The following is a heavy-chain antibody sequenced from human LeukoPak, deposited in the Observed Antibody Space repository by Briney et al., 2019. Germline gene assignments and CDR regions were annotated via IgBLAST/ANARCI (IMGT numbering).Heavy chain of an antibody. CDR2: ISSSSSTI. D-gene: IGHD3-10*01. J-gene: IGHJ4*02. CDR3: AGGSTLDRGLVYY. V-gene: IGHV3-48*04. Sequence: SGGSLRLSCAASGLTFSRYAMTWVRQAPGKGLEWVSYISSSSSTIYYADSVKGRFAVSRDNAKNTLFLQMNSLRAEDTAVYYCAGGSTLDRGLVYYWGQGALVTVSS. CDR1: GLTFSRYA.